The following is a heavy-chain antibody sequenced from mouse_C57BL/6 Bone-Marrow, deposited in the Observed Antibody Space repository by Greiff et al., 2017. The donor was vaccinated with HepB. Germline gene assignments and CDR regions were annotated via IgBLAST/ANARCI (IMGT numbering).Heavy chain of an antibody. CDR2: IYPRSGNT. D-gene: IGHD2-12*01. CDR3: ARFKLRSWYFDV. CDR1: GYTFTSYG. V-gene: IGHV1-81*01. J-gene: IGHJ1*03. Sequence: VQRVESGAELARPGASVKLSCKASGYTFTSYGISWVKQRTGQGLEWIGEIYPRSGNTYYNEKFKGKATLTADKSSSTAYMELRSLTSEDSAVYFCARFKLRSWYFDVWGTGTTVTVSS.